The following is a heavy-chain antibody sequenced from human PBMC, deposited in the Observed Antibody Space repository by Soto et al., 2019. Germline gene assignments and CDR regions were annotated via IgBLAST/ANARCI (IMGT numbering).Heavy chain of an antibody. D-gene: IGHD6-13*01. CDR2: INPNGGGT. V-gene: IGHV1-46*01. Sequence: QVQLVQSGAEVKKPGASVKVSCKTSGYVFTNYFMHWVRQAPGQGLEWMGIINPNGGGTSYAQKFEGRVTMTRDSGTSTVCMDLSSLRSEDTALDFCAREVGGNSWSYYYGMDVWGQGTSVTVSS. CDR3: AREVGGNSWSYYYGMDV. J-gene: IGHJ6*02. CDR1: GYVFTNYF.